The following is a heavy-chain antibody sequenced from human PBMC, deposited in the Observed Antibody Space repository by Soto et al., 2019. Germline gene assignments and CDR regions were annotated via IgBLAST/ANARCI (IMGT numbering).Heavy chain of an antibody. CDR1: GYTLTSYC. J-gene: IGHJ4*02. CDR3: ARDLGGSYYAPVDY. Sequence: GASVKVSCKASGYTLTSYCISWERQAPGQGLEWMGWISAYNGNTKYAQKFQGRVTMTTDTSTSTAYMELRSLRSDDTAVYYCARDLGGSYYAPVDYWGQGTLVTVSS. D-gene: IGHD1-26*01. CDR2: ISAYNGNT. V-gene: IGHV1-18*01.